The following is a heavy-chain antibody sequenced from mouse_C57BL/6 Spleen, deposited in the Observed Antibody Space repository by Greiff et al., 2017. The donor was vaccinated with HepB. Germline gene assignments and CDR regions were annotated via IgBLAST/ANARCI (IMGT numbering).Heavy chain of an antibody. CDR3: ARSGGSSSPWFAY. V-gene: IGHV1-64*01. CDR2: IHPNSGST. CDR1: GYTFTSYW. J-gene: IGHJ3*01. D-gene: IGHD1-1*01. Sequence: QVQLQQPGAELVKPGASVKLSCKASGYTFTSYWMHWVKQRPGQGLEWIGMIHPNSGSTNYNEKFKSKATLTVDKSSSTAYMQLSSLTSEDSAVYYCARSGGSSSPWFAYWGQGTLVTVSA.